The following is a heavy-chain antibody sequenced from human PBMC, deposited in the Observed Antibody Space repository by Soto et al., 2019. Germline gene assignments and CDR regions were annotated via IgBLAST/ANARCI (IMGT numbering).Heavy chain of an antibody. CDR1: GFTFSSYA. D-gene: IGHD3-16*02. CDR3: AKDDYIWGSYRYTSFDY. V-gene: IGHV3-23*01. CDR2: ISGSGGST. Sequence: GGSLRLSCAASGFTFSSYAMSWVRQAPGKGLEWVSAISGSGGSTYYADSVKGRFTISRDNSKNRLYLQMNSLRAEDTAVYYCAKDDYIWGSYRYTSFDYWGQGTLVTVSS. J-gene: IGHJ4*02.